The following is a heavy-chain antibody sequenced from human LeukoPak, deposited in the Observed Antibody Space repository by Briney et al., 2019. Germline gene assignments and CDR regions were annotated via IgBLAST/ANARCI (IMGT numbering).Heavy chain of an antibody. CDR1: GGSISSSSYY. CDR2: IYYSGST. J-gene: IGHJ6*02. CDR3: ARQKEYYDFWSGPYYYGMDV. D-gene: IGHD3-3*01. V-gene: IGHV4-39*07. Sequence: SETLSLTCTVSGGSISSSSYYWGWIRQPPGTGLEWIGSIYYSGSTYYNPSLKSRVTISVDTSKNQFSLKLSSVTAADTAVYYCARQKEYYDFWSGPYYYGMDVWGQGTTVTVSS.